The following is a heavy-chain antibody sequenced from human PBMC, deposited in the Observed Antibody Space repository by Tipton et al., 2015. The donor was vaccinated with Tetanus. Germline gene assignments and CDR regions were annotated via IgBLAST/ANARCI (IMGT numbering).Heavy chain of an antibody. CDR3: ARTSSSRYGDYVTLDY. V-gene: IGHV4-31*03. CDR2: IYYSGST. J-gene: IGHJ4*02. CDR1: GGSISSGGYY. Sequence: TLSLTCTVSGGSISSGGYYWSWIRQHPGKGLEWIGYIYYSGSTYYNPSLKSRVTISVDTSKNQFSLKLSSVTAADTAVYYCARTSSSRYGDYVTLDYWGQGTLVTVSS. D-gene: IGHD4-17*01.